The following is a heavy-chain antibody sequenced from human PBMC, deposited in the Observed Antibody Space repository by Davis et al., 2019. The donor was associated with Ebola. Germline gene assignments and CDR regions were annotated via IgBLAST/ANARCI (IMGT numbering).Heavy chain of an antibody. CDR1: GLTFIEFA. J-gene: IGHJ4*02. V-gene: IGHV3-23*01. CDR3: ARAVVDIVATPYFDY. Sequence: GESLKISCEATGLTFIEFAMNWVRQAPGKGLEWLSRISGRGDATDYADSVKGRFTISRDNAKNSLYLQMNSLRDDDTAVYYCARAVVDIVATPYFDYWGQGTLVPVSS. CDR2: ISGRGDAT. D-gene: IGHD5-12*01.